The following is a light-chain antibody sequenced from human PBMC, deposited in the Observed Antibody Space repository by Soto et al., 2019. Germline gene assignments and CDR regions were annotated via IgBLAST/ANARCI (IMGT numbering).Light chain of an antibody. V-gene: IGKV3-15*01. J-gene: IGKJ5*01. Sequence: EVVLTQSPATLSVSPGERAIVSCRASQTVNTNLAWYQQKPGQVPRLLIYGASTGATDTPARFSGSGSGTEFTLIITSLQSEDFAVYYCQQYNNWPITFGQGTRLEIK. CDR2: GAS. CDR1: QTVNTN. CDR3: QQYNNWPIT.